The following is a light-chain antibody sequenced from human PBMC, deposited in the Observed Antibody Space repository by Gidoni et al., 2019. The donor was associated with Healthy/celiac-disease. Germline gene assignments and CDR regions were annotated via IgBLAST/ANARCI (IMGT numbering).Light chain of an antibody. V-gene: IGKV1-33*01. J-gene: IGKJ4*01. CDR2: DAS. CDR1: QDSSNY. CDR3: QQYDNLPLT. Sequence: DIQMTQSPSSLSASVGDRVTITCQASQDSSNYLNWYQQKPGKAPKLLLYDASNLETGVPSRFSGSGSGTDFTFTISSLQPEDIATYYCQQYDNLPLTFGGGTKVEIK.